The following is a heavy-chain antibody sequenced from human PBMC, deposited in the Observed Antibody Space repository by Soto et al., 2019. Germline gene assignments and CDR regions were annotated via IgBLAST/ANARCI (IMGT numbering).Heavy chain of an antibody. D-gene: IGHD2-2*01. Sequence: GGSLRLSCAASGFTFSSYGMHWVRQAPGKGLEWVAVISYDGSNKYYADSVKGRFTISRDNSKNTLYLQMNSLRAEDTAVYYCAKDEKYQLQRPGERYAFDIWGQGTMVTVSS. CDR3: AKDEKYQLQRPGERYAFDI. CDR2: ISYDGSNK. J-gene: IGHJ3*02. CDR1: GFTFSSYG. V-gene: IGHV3-30*18.